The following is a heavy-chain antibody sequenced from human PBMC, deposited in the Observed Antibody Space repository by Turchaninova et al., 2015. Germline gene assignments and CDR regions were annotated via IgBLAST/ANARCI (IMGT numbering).Heavy chain of an antibody. V-gene: IGHV3-30*18. CDR3: AKDLYSLYSDYKINDS. CDR2: IIFDGRNQ. Sequence: GGGVVQPGGSLRLSCAASGFAFNNYGMHWVRQAPGKGLEWVAVIIFDGRNQYYADSVKGRFTISRDNSKNTLYLQMNSLRAEDTAVYYFAKDLYSLYSDYKINDSWGQGTLVIVSS. J-gene: IGHJ4*02. CDR1: GFAFNNYG. D-gene: IGHD4-11*01.